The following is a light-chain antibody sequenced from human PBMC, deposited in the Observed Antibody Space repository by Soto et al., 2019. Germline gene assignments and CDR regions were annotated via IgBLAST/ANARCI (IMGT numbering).Light chain of an antibody. Sequence: IVMTQFPATLSVFPGERATLSCRASQSVRSNLDWYQQKPGQAPRLLIYDATTRATGIPARFNGSGSGTEFTLSISSLQSEDIAMYYCQVPSGTFGQGTKVDIK. V-gene: IGKV3-15*01. CDR1: QSVRSN. CDR3: QVPSGT. CDR2: DAT. J-gene: IGKJ2*02.